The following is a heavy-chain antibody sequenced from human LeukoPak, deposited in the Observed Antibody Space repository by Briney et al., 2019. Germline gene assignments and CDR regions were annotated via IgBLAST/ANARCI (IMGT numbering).Heavy chain of an antibody. J-gene: IGHJ5*02. CDR3: ARDLGFSVPAALIKTGNWFDP. CDR2: ISAYNGNT. V-gene: IGHV1-18*01. Sequence: WASVKVSCKASGYTFTSYGISWVRQAPGQGLEWMGWISAYNGNTNYAQKLQGRVTMTTDTSTSTAYMELRSLRSDDTAVYYCARDLGFSVPAALIKTGNWFDPWGQGTLVTVSP. D-gene: IGHD2-2*01. CDR1: GYTFTSYG.